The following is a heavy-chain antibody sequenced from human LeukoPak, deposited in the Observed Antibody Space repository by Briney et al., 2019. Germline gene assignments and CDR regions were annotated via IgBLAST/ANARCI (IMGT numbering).Heavy chain of an antibody. CDR3: ARGRSIFRSSSDFDY. D-gene: IGHD6-6*01. Sequence: ASVKVSCKASGYTFTSYDINRVRQATRQGLEWMGWMNPNSGNTGYAQKFQGRVTMTRNTSISTAYMELSSLRSEDTAVYYCARGRSIFRSSSDFDYWGQGTLVTVSS. V-gene: IGHV1-8*01. J-gene: IGHJ4*02. CDR2: MNPNSGNT. CDR1: GYTFTSYD.